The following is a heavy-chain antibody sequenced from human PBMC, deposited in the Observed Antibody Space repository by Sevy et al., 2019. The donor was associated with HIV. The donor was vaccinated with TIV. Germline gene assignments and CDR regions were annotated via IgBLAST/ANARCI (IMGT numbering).Heavy chain of an antibody. J-gene: IGHJ4*02. CDR1: GGSFSGYY. CDR3: AGGRNQAEGYYYVSGSPDIPYYFDY. D-gene: IGHD3-10*01. V-gene: IGHV4-34*01. Sequence: SETLSLTCAVYGGSFSGYYWSWIRQPPGKGLEWIGEINHSGSTNYNPSLKSRVTISVDTSKNQFSLKLSSVTAAETAVYYCAGGRNQAEGYYYVSGSPDIPYYFDYWGQGTMVTVSS. CDR2: INHSGST.